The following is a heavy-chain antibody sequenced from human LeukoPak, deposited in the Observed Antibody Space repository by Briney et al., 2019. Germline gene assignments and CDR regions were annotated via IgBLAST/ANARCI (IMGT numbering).Heavy chain of an antibody. CDR3: ARGRDSSG. V-gene: IGHV3-48*02. D-gene: IGHD6-25*01. J-gene: IGHJ4*02. CDR2: ISSTSSTI. Sequence: GGSLRLSCAASGFTVSSNYMSWVRQAPGKGLEWVSYISSTSSTIFYADSVKGRFTISRDNAKNSLYLQMNNLRDEDTAVFYCARGRDSSGWGQGTLVTVSS. CDR1: GFTVSSNY.